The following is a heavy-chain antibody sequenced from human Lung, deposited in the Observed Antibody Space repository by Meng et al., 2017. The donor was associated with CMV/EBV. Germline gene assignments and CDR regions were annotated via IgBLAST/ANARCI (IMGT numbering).Heavy chain of an antibody. J-gene: IGHJ4*02. V-gene: IGHV1-18*01. CDR2: ISAYNGNT. CDR1: GYTFTSYG. CDR3: PSSSDIVVVPYAPIDY. D-gene: IGHD2-2*01. Sequence: ASXXVSXKASGYTFTSYGISWVRQAPGQGLEWMGWISAYNGNTNYAQKLQGRVTMTTDTSTSTAYMELRSLRSVDTAVYYCPSSSDIVVVPYAPIDYWGQGXLVTVSS.